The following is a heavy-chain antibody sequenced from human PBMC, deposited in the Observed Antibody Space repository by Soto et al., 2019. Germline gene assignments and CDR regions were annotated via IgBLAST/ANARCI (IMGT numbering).Heavy chain of an antibody. V-gene: IGHV3-11*01. Sequence: GGSLRLSCAASGFTFSDYYMSWIRQAPGKGLEWVSYISSSGSTIYYADSVKGRFTISRDNAKNSLYLQMNSLRAEDTAVYYCAGTSSSWYGPAQDYFDYWGQGTRVNVSS. D-gene: IGHD6-13*01. CDR1: GFTFSDYY. CDR3: AGTSSSWYGPAQDYFDY. CDR2: ISSSGSTI. J-gene: IGHJ4*02.